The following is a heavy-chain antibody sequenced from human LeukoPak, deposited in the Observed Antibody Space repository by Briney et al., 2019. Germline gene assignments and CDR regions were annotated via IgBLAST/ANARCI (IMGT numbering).Heavy chain of an antibody. D-gene: IGHD2-2*01. Sequence: PGRSLRLSCAASGFTFSSYAMHWVRQAPGKGLEWVAVISYDGSNKYYADSVKGRFTISRDNSKNTLYLQMNSLRAEDTAVYYCARDFSAVVDYWGRGPLVTVSS. J-gene: IGHJ4*02. V-gene: IGHV3-30*04. CDR3: ARDFSAVVDY. CDR2: ISYDGSNK. CDR1: GFTFSSYA.